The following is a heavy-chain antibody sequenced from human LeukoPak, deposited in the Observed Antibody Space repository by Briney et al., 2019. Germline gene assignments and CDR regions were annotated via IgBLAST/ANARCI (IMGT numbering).Heavy chain of an antibody. Sequence: PGGSLRLSCAASGFTFSSYGMHWVRQAPGKGLEWVAVIWYDGSNKYYADSVKGRFTISRDNSKNTLYLQMNSLRAEDTAVYYCARDARTYDTLDYWGQGTLVTVSS. CDR3: ARDARTYDTLDY. V-gene: IGHV3-33*01. CDR1: GFTFSSYG. CDR2: IWYDGSNK. J-gene: IGHJ4*02. D-gene: IGHD3-9*01.